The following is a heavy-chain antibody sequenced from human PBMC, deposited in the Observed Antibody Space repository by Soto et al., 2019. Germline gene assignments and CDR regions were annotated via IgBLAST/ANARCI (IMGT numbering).Heavy chain of an antibody. D-gene: IGHD6-13*01. V-gene: IGHV4-39*01. CDR2: IYYSGSI. CDR3: ARHQSHSSSYVDP. CDR1: GGSISSSSYY. J-gene: IGHJ5*02. Sequence: PSETLSLLCTVSGGSISSSSYYWGWIRQPPGKGLEWIGSIYYSGSIYYNPSLKSRVTISVDTSKNQFSLKLSSVTAADMAVYYCARHQSHSSSYVDPWGQGTLVTVSS.